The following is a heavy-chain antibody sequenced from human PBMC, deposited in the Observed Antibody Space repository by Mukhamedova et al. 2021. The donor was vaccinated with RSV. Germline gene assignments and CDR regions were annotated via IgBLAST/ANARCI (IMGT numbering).Heavy chain of an antibody. J-gene: IGHJ3*02. D-gene: IGHD3-3*01. V-gene: IGHV3-48*03. CDR2: ISSSGSSI. Sequence: NWVRQAPGKGLEWISYISSSGSSIYYADSVKGRFTISRDNAKKSLYLQMNSLRAEDTAVYYCAREEGVLYAFDIWGQGTMVTVSS. CDR3: AREEGVLYAFDI.